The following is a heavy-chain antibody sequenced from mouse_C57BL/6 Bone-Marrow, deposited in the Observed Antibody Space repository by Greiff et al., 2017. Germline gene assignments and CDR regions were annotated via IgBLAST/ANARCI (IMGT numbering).Heavy chain of an antibody. CDR3: ERGKYYSNYIDY. V-gene: IGHV3-6*01. Sequence: DVQLQESGPGLVKPSQSLSLTCSVTGYSITSGYYWNWIRQFPGNKLEWMGYISYDGSNNYNPSLKNRISITRDTSKNQFFLKLNSVTTEDTATYYCERGKYYSNYIDYWGQGTTLTVSS. D-gene: IGHD2-5*01. CDR2: ISYDGSN. CDR1: GYSITSGYY. J-gene: IGHJ2*01.